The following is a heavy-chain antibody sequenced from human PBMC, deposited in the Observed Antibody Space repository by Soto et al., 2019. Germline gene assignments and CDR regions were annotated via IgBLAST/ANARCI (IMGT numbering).Heavy chain of an antibody. CDR1: GFTFSSYW. J-gene: IGHJ3*02. CDR2: IKQDGSEK. CDR3: ARDRDSPYGDYAFDI. D-gene: IGHD4-17*01. V-gene: IGHV3-7*01. Sequence: GGSLSLSCAASGFTFSSYWMSWVRQAPGKGLEWVANIKQDGSEKYYVDSVKGRFTISRDNAKNSLYLQMNSLRAEDTAVYYCARDRDSPYGDYAFDIWGQGTMVTVSS.